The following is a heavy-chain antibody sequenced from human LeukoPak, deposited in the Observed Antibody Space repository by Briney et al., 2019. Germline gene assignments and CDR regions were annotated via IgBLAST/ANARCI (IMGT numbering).Heavy chain of an antibody. V-gene: IGHV1-46*01. Sequence: ASVKVSCKASGYTLTAYYIHWVRQAPGQGLEWMGIINPSGGSTSYTQKFQGRVTMTRDTSTSTIYMELSILNSEDTALYYCARGGGAIFGVPSGYWGQGTLVTVSS. D-gene: IGHD3-3*01. CDR1: GYTLTAYY. CDR2: INPSGGST. CDR3: ARGGGAIFGVPSGY. J-gene: IGHJ4*02.